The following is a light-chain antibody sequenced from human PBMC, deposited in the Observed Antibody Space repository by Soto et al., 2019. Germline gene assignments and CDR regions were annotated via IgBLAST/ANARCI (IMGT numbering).Light chain of an antibody. CDR2: GAS. CDR1: QGVSNI. V-gene: IGKV3-15*01. J-gene: IGKJ1*01. CDR3: QQYSIWRT. Sequence: DIVLTQSPGTLSLSPGERATLSCRASQGVSNIYIAWYQQKAGQAPRLLIYGASTRATGIPARFSGSGSGTEFTLTISGLQSEDFAVYYCQQYSIWRTFGQGTKVDIK.